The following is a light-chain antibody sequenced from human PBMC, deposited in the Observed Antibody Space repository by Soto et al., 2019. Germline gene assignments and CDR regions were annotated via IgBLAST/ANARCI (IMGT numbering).Light chain of an antibody. V-gene: IGKV4-1*01. J-gene: IGKJ1*01. CDR2: WAS. CDR1: QSVLYGSNNKNS. CDR3: QKDYITPRT. Sequence: DIVMTQSPDSLAVSLGEMATINFKSSQSVLYGSNNKNSLAWYQQKPGQPPKLLIYWASTRESGVPDRFSGSGSGTDFNLTSSSLQADEVAVYDCQKDYITPRTFGQGTKVEIK.